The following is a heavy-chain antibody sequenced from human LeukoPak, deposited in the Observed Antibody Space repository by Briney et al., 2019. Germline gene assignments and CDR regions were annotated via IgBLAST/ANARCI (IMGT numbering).Heavy chain of an antibody. J-gene: IGHJ2*01. Sequence: PSETLSLTCTVSGXSISSYYWSWIRQPPGKGLEWIGYISYSGSTNYNPSLKSRVTISLDTSKNQFSLKLNSVTAADTAVYYCATMYSSSWYFDLWGRGTLVTVSS. CDR1: GXSISSYY. D-gene: IGHD6-13*01. CDR2: ISYSGST. V-gene: IGHV4-59*01. CDR3: ATMYSSSWYFDL.